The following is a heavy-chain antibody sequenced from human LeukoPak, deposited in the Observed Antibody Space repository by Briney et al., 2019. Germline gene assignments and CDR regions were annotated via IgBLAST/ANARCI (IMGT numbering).Heavy chain of an antibody. D-gene: IGHD6-13*01. V-gene: IGHV3-7*03. CDR1: GFTFSSHW. CDR3: AKDPAAGTGSFDY. CDR2: INEDGSYK. Sequence: PGGSLRLSCAASGFTFSSHWMTWVRQAPGKGLEGVANINEDGSYKLYVDSVKGRFTISRDNAKNSLYLQMNSLRAEDTALYYCAKDPAAGTGSFDYWGQGTLVTVSS. J-gene: IGHJ4*02.